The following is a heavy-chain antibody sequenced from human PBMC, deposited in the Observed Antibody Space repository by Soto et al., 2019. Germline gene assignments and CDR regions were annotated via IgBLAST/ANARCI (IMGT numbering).Heavy chain of an antibody. J-gene: IGHJ6*03. Sequence: SETLSLTCAVYGGSFSGYYWSWIRQPPGKGLEWIGEINHSGSTNYNPSLKSRVTISVDTSKNQFSLKLSSVTAADTAVYYCARTDGRVGYCSSTSCTTYYYYYMDVWGKGTTVTVSS. D-gene: IGHD2-2*01. CDR2: INHSGST. CDR3: ARTDGRVGYCSSTSCTTYYYYYMDV. V-gene: IGHV4-34*01. CDR1: GGSFSGYY.